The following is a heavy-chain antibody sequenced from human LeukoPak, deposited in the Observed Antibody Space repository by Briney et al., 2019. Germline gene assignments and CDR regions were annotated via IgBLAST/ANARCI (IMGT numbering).Heavy chain of an antibody. CDR2: INTGNGNT. CDR3: ARAPGSGSYSAFDY. Sequence: ASVNVSCTASGYTFTTYAIHWVRQAPGQRLEWMGWINTGNGNTKYSQRFQGRVTITRDASASTADMDLSSLRSEDTAVYYCARAPGSGSYSAFDYWGQGTLVTVSS. J-gene: IGHJ4*02. V-gene: IGHV1-3*04. D-gene: IGHD1-26*01. CDR1: GYTFTTYA.